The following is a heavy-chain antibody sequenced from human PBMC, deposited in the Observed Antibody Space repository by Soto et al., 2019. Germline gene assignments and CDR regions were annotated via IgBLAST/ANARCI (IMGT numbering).Heavy chain of an antibody. D-gene: IGHD1-7*01. CDR2: IYTSGTT. CDR1: AGSISSYY. J-gene: IGHJ5*02. V-gene: IGHV4-4*07. Sequence: SETLSLTCTVSAGSISSYYWSWIRQPAGKGLKWIGRIYTSGTTNYNPSLKSRVTMSVDTSKNKFSLKLSSVTAADTAVSYCVIPSITGTTLLLEPWGEGILVTVSS. CDR3: VIPSITGTTLLLEP.